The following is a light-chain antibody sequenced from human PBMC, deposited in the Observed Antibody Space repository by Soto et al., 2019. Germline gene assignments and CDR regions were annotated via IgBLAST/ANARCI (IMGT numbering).Light chain of an antibody. CDR3: QQYDSWT. CDR2: GAS. V-gene: IGKV3-20*01. J-gene: IGKJ1*01. CDR1: QSVSSSY. Sequence: EIVLTQSPGTLSLSPGERATLSCRASQSVSSSYLAWYQQKAGQAPRLLIYGASSRATGIPDRFSGSGSGTDFTLTISRLEPEDFAVYYCQQYDSWTFGQGTKVDI.